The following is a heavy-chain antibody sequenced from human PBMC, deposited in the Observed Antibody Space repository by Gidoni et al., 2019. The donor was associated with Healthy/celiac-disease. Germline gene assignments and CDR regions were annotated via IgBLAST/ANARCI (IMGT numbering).Heavy chain of an antibody. J-gene: IGHJ6*02. Sequence: QVQLVVSGGGVVQPGRSLRLSCAACGLTLGSEGMHWVRQTPGKGLEWVAVIWYDGSNKYYADSVKGRFTISRDNSKNTLYLRMNSLRAEDTAVYYCAKDGGSGSHYDYYYGMDVWGQGTTVTVSS. V-gene: IGHV3-33*06. CDR1: GLTLGSEG. CDR3: AKDGGSGSHYDYYYGMDV. CDR2: IWYDGSNK. D-gene: IGHD3-10*01.